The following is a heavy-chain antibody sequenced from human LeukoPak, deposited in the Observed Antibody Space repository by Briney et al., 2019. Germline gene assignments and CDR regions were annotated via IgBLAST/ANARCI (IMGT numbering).Heavy chain of an antibody. CDR1: GNYW. D-gene: IGHD2-2*01. J-gene: IGHJ4*02. CDR2: INSDGSWT. V-gene: IGHV3-74*01. CDR3: VSFYETY. Sequence: GGSLRLSCAASGNYWMHWVRQAPGKGLVWVSHINSDGSWTSYAGSVRGRFTISKDNAKNTVYLQMNNLRAEDTAVYYCVSFYETYWGRGTLVTVSS.